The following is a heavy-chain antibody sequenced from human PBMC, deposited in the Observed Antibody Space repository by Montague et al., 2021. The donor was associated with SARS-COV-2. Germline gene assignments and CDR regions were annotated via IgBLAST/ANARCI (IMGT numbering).Heavy chain of an antibody. CDR1: GFSISSGYY. J-gene: IGHJ4*02. D-gene: IGHD3-3*01. V-gene: IGHV4-38-2*02. Sequence: SETLSLTCSVSGFSISSGYYWGWSRQTPGKGLEWIGSRYQNGATYYSPSLKRPVTILLDTSKNQFSLSLTSVTAADTAVYYCASSGVGIFDFSYFDSWGQGSLVIVSS. CDR2: RYQNGAT. CDR3: ASSGVGIFDFSYFDS.